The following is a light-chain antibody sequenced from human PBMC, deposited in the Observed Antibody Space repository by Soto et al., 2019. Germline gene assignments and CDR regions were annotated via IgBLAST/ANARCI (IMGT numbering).Light chain of an antibody. CDR3: QQYNSYPLT. V-gene: IGKV1-5*03. Sequence: DIQMTQSPSTLSGSVGDRVTITCRASQTISSWLAWYQQKPGKAPKLLIYKASTLKSGVQSRFSGSGSGTEFTLTIRSLQPDDFATYYCQQYNSYPLTFGGGTKVDIK. CDR2: KAS. J-gene: IGKJ4*01. CDR1: QTISSW.